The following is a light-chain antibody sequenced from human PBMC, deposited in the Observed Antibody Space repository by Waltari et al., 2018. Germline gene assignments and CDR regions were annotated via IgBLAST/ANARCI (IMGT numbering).Light chain of an antibody. CDR1: QSVSRA. CDR3: QHYVRLPVT. CDR2: AAS. V-gene: IGKV3-20*01. Sequence: EIVLTQSPGTLSLSPWERATLSCRASQSVSRALACYQQKPGQAPRHLIYAASSRATGIPDRFSVSGSGTDFSLTISRLEPEDFAVYYCQHYVRLPVTFGQGTKVEIK. J-gene: IGKJ1*01.